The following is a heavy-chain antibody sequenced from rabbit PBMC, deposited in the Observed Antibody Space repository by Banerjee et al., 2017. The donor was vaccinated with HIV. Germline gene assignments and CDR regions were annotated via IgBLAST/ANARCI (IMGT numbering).Heavy chain of an antibody. V-gene: IGHV1S40*01. Sequence: QSLEESGGGLVQPEGSLTLTCKASGFSFSSGYDICWVRQAPGKGLELIACIFTSSGSTYYASWAKGRFTISKPSSTTVTLQMTSLTAADTATYFCARDDTYGYAGAAYAFSLWGPGTLVTVS. D-gene: IGHD6-1*01. J-gene: IGHJ4*01. CDR1: GFSFSSGYD. CDR2: IFTSSGST. CDR3: ARDDTYGYAGAAYAFSL.